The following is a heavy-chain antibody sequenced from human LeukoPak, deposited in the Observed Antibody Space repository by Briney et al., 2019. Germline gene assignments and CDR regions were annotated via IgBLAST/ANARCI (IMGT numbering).Heavy chain of an antibody. CDR2: VSYDGNNK. CDR3: VLELRQKSFDQ. Sequence: GGSLRLSCAGSGFIFSNYAIHWVCQAPCKGLELVAVVSYDGNNKYYADSVKGRFTISRVNSKSTMYLQMNSPRADDTAVYYCVLELRQKSFDQWGQGTLVTVSS. CDR1: GFIFSNYA. J-gene: IGHJ4*02. D-gene: IGHD1-7*01. V-gene: IGHV3-30-3*01.